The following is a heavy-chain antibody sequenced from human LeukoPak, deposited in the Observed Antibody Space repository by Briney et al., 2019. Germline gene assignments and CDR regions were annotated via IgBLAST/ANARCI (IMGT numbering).Heavy chain of an antibody. CDR2: IYYSGST. CDR1: GGSISSYY. CDR3: ARVVLDDFWSGYYPTNWFDP. Sequence: SSETLSLTCTVSGGSISSYYWSWIRQPPGKGLEWIGYIYYSGSTNYNPSLKSRVTISVDTSKNQFSLKLSSVTAADTAVYYCARVVLDDFWSGYYPTNWFDPWGQGTLVTVSS. D-gene: IGHD3-3*01. J-gene: IGHJ5*02. V-gene: IGHV4-59*01.